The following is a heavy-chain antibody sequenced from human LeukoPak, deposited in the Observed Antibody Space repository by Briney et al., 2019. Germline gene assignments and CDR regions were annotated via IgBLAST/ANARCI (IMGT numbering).Heavy chain of an antibody. CDR1: GGSISSSSYY. J-gene: IGHJ4*02. V-gene: IGHV4-39*01. CDR3: ARHEYYDFWSGYYTKPFGY. Sequence: SETLSLTCTVSGGSISSSSYYWGWIRQPPGKGLEWIGSIYYSGSTYYNPSLKSRVTISVDTSKNQFSLKLSSVTAADTAVYYCARHEYYDFWSGYYTKPFGYWGQGTLVTVSS. CDR2: IYYSGST. D-gene: IGHD3-3*01.